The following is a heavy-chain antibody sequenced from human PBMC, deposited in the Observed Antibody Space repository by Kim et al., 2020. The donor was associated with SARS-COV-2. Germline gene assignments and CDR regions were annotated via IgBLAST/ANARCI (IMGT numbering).Heavy chain of an antibody. CDR3: ARLRGYSYVDY. CDR2: IYYSGST. CDR1: GGSISSYY. D-gene: IGHD5-18*01. J-gene: IGHJ4*02. Sequence: SETLSLTCTVSGGSISSYYWSWIRQPPGKGLEWIGYIYYSGSTNYNPSLKSRVTISVDTSKNQFSLKLSSVTAADTAVYYCARLRGYSYVDYWGQGTLVTVSS. V-gene: IGHV4-59*08.